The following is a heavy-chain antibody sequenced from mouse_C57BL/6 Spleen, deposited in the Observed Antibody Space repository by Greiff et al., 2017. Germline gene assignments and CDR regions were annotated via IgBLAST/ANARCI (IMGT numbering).Heavy chain of an antibody. CDR1: GYTFTSYW. Sequence: VQLQESGAELVKPGASVKLSCKASGYTFTSYWMHWVKQRPGQGLEWIGNINPSSGYTKYNQKFKDKATLTVDKSSSTAYMQLSSLTYEDSAVYCCARSGSGGFAYWGQGTLVTVSA. V-gene: IGHV1-7*01. CDR3: ARSGSGGFAY. D-gene: IGHD1-1*01. J-gene: IGHJ3*01. CDR2: INPSSGYT.